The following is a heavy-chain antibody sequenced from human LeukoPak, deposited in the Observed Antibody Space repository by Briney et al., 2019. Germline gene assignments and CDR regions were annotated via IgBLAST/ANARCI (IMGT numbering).Heavy chain of an antibody. D-gene: IGHD3-3*01. CDR2: IYYSGST. V-gene: IGHV4-39*07. CDR3: AREPGTYYDFWSGTFDI. CDR1: GGSISSTSYY. J-gene: IGHJ3*02. Sequence: TSETLSLTCIVSGGSISSTSYYWGWIRQPPGKGLEWIGSIYYSGSTYYNPSLKSRVTISVDTSKNQFSLKLSSVTAADTAVYYCAREPGTYYDFWSGTFDIWGQGTMVTVSS.